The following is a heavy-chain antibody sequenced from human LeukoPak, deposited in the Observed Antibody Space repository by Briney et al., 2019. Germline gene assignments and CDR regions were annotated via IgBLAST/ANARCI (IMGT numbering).Heavy chain of an antibody. D-gene: IGHD6-13*01. CDR3: ARESRAAASTLDY. J-gene: IGHJ4*02. CDR2: ISYDGSNK. CDR1: GFTFSSYA. Sequence: GRSLRLSCAASGFTFSSYAMHWVRQAPGKGLEWVAVISYDGSNKYYADSVKGRFTISRDNSKSTLYLQMNSLRAEDTAVYYCARESRAAASTLDYWGQGTLVTVSS. V-gene: IGHV3-30*04.